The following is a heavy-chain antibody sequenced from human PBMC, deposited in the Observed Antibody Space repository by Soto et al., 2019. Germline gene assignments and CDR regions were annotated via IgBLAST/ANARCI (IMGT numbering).Heavy chain of an antibody. CDR3: ASSAGLDHLLNYYGLNV. CDR1: GGTFTSTA. CDR2: IIPVLGTP. J-gene: IGHJ6*02. D-gene: IGHD6-13*01. Sequence: QVLLVQSSAEVKKPGSSVKVSCKASGGTFTSTAFSWVRQAPGQGLEWMGGIIPVLGTPNYAQKFQARLTVTADASTTTVHMELSSLTSDDTALYYCASSAGLDHLLNYYGLNVWGQGTTVTVSS. V-gene: IGHV1-69*01.